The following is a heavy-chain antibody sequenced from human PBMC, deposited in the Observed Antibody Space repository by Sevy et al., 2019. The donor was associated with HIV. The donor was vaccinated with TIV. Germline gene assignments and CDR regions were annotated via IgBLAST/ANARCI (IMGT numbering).Heavy chain of an antibody. CDR2: IRYDGSNE. Sequence: GGSLRLSCAASGFTFSNHGMHWVRQAPGKGLEWVAFIRYDGSNEYYGDSVKGRFTISRDNFKNTLYLQMNSLRPEDMAVYYCAKYRKVLLVVYAIPFDVFDIWGQGTMVTVSS. J-gene: IGHJ3*02. D-gene: IGHD2-8*02. V-gene: IGHV3-30*02. CDR1: GFTFSNHG. CDR3: AKYRKVLLVVYAIPFDVFDI.